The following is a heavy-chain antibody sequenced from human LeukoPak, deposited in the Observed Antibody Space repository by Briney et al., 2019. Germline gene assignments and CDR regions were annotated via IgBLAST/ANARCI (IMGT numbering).Heavy chain of an antibody. J-gene: IGHJ6*02. V-gene: IGHV3-21*01. CDR1: GFTFSNYG. Sequence: GGSLRLSCAASGFTFSNYGMNWVRQAPGKGLEWVSSISSSTYIYYADSVKGRFTISRDNAKYSLYLQMSSLRAEDTAVYYCATDSRGLDVWGQGTTVTVSS. CDR2: ISSSTYI. CDR3: ATDSRGLDV.